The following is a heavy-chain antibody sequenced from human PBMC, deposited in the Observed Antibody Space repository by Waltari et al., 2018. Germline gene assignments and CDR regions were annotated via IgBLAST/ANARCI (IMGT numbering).Heavy chain of an antibody. CDR2: ISYDGSNK. D-gene: IGHD2-15*01. CDR3: ARDPNGYCSGGSCYSGSDY. J-gene: IGHJ4*02. Sequence: QVQLVESGGGVVQPGRSLRLSCVASGFTFSSYAMHWVRQAPGKGLEWVAVISYDGSNKYYADSLKGRFTISRDNSKNTLYLQMNSLRAEDTAVYYCARDPNGYCSGGSCYSGSDYWGQGTLVTVSS. CDR1: GFTFSSYA. V-gene: IGHV3-30-3*01.